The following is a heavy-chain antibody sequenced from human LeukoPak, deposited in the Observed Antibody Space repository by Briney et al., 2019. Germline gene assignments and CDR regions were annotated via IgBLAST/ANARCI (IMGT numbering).Heavy chain of an antibody. CDR3: AREGYDFWSGRTLNYFDY. V-gene: IGHV4-59*12. D-gene: IGHD3-3*01. CDR2: IYYSGSS. CDR1: GGSISGYH. J-gene: IGHJ4*02. Sequence: SETLSLTCTVSGGSISGYHWGWIRQPPGKGLEWRGYIYYSGSSNYNPSLKSRVTISVDTSKNQFSLKLSSVTAADTAVYYCAREGYDFWSGRTLNYFDYWGQGTLVTVSS.